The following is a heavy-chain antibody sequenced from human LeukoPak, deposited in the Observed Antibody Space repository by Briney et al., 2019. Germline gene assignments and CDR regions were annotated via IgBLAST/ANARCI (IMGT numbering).Heavy chain of an antibody. CDR2: FDGNGPNT. J-gene: IGHJ4*03. Sequence: GGSLRLSCAASGFTFSSFAMTWVRQAPGKGLEWVSGFDGNGPNTYYADSVKGRWTISRDNSRNTLYLEMNSLRPEDTAIYYCAKPRTTGLGWAQFDYWGQGTTVTVSS. D-gene: IGHD2-8*02. V-gene: IGHV3-23*01. CDR1: GFTFSSFA. CDR3: AKPRTTGLGWAQFDY.